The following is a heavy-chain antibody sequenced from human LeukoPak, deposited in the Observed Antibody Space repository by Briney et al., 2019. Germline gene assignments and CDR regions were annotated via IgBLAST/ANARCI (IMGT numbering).Heavy chain of an antibody. CDR2: IYYSGST. Sequence: PSETLSLTCAVYGGSFSGYYWSWIRQPPGKGLEWIGYIYYSGSTNYNPSLKSRVTISVDTSKNQFSLKLSSVTAADTAVYYCASLSGSYLHFDYWGQGTLVTVSS. V-gene: IGHV4-59*08. J-gene: IGHJ4*02. CDR1: GGSFSGYY. D-gene: IGHD1-26*01. CDR3: ASLSGSYLHFDY.